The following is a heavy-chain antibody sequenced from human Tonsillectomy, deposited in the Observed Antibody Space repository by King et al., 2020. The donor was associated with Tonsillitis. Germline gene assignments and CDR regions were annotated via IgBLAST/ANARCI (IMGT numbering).Heavy chain of an antibody. J-gene: IGHJ6*03. V-gene: IGHV3-15*07. Sequence: ELQLVQSGGVLVKPGGSLRLSCAASGFTFSDAWMNWVRQAPGKGLEWVGRIKSRTDGGTTDYAAPVKGRFTISRDDSKNTLYLQMNRLTTADTAVYYCTTGTAVANYYYYYYMDVWGTGTTVTVSS. CDR3: TTGTAVANYYYYYYMDV. CDR2: IKSRTDGGTT. D-gene: IGHD6-19*01. CDR1: GFTFSDAW.